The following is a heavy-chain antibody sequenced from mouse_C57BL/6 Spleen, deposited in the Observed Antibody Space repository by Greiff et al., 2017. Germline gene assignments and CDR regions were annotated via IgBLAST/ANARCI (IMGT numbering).Heavy chain of an antibody. CDR3: ARWFGYYAMDD. CDR2: IYPGSGNT. V-gene: IGHV1-76*01. J-gene: IGHJ4*01. D-gene: IGHD2-2*01. CDR1: GYTFTDYY. Sequence: QVQLQQSGAELVRPGASVKLSCKASGYTFTDYYINWVKQRPGQGLEWIARIYPGSGNTYYNEKFKGKATLTAEKSSSTAYMQLSSLTSEDSAVYFCARWFGYYAMDDWGQGTSVTVSS.